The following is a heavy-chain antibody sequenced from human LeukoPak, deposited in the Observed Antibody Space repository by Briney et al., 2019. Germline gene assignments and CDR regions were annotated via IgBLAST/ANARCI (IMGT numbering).Heavy chain of an antibody. J-gene: IGHJ4*02. D-gene: IGHD3-16*01. Sequence: GGSLRLSCAASGYTFSSHGLTWVRRAPGKGLEGVSTINGAGDNTYYAETVKGRFTISRDNSKNTLYLQMHSLRAEDTAIYYCAKVSVCYGCYLDYWGQGTLVTVS. CDR1: GYTFSSHG. CDR3: AKVSVCYGCYLDY. CDR2: INGAGDNT. V-gene: IGHV3-23*01.